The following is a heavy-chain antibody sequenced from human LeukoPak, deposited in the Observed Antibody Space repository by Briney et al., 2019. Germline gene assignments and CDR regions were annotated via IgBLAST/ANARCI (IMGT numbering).Heavy chain of an antibody. CDR1: GFTFSSYS. Sequence: GGSLRLSCAASGFTFSSYSMNWVRQAPGKGLEWVSYISSSSSTIYYADPVKGRFTISRDNAKNSLYLQMNSLRAEDTAVYYCARDLRYGDLPLGWGQGTLVTVSS. CDR3: ARDLRYGDLPLG. V-gene: IGHV3-48*01. D-gene: IGHD4-17*01. CDR2: ISSSSSTI. J-gene: IGHJ4*02.